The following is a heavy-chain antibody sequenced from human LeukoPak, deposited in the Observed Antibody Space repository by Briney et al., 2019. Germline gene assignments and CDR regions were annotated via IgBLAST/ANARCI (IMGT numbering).Heavy chain of an antibody. J-gene: IGHJ6*02. CDR3: ARRGYSYGSGYYYYGMDV. Sequence: PSETLSLTCTVSGGSISSYYWSWIRPPPGNGLEWIGYIYYSGSTNYNPSLKSRVTVSVDTSKNQFSLKLSSVTAADTAVYYCARRGYSYGSGYYYYGMDVWGQGTTVTVSS. V-gene: IGHV4-59*01. CDR1: GGSISSYY. D-gene: IGHD5-18*01. CDR2: IYYSGST.